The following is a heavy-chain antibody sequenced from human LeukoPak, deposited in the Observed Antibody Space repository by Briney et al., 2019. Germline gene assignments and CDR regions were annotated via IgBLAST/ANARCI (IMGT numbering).Heavy chain of an antibody. CDR3: ARDRSGSSLFDY. CDR1: GFTFDDYG. Sequence: GGSLRLSCAASGFTFDDYGMSRVRQAPGKGLEWVSGINWNGGSTGYADSVKGRFTISRDNAKNSLYLQMNSLRAEDTALYYCARDRSGSSLFDYWGQGTLVTVSS. V-gene: IGHV3-20*04. D-gene: IGHD1-26*01. CDR2: INWNGGST. J-gene: IGHJ4*02.